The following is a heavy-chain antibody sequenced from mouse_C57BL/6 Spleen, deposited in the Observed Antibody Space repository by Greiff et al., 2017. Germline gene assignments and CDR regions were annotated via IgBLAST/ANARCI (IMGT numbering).Heavy chain of an antibody. CDR3: ARSDFGY. V-gene: IGHV1-64*01. J-gene: IGHJ2*01. CDR2: IHPNSGST. Sequence: QVQLQQSGAELVKPGASVKLSCTASGYTFTSYWMQWVKQRPGQGLEWIGMIHPNSGSTNYNEKFKSKATLTVDKSSSTAYMQLSSLTSEDSAVYYCARSDFGYWGKGTTLTVAS. CDR1: GYTFTSYW.